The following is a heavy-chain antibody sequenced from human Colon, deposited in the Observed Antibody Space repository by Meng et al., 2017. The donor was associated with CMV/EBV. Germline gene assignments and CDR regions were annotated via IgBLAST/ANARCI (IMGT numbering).Heavy chain of an antibody. CDR1: GFTFSSYA. V-gene: IGHV3-30-3*01. D-gene: IGHD2-21*01. CDR2: ISYDGSNK. CDR3: ARERGVYCGGDCPLPY. J-gene: IGHJ4*02. Sequence: GESLKISCAASGFTFSSYAMHWVRQAPGKGLEWVAVISYDGSNKYYADSVKGRFTISRDNSKNTLYLQMNSLRAEDTAVYYCARERGVYCGGDCPLPYWGQGTLVTV.